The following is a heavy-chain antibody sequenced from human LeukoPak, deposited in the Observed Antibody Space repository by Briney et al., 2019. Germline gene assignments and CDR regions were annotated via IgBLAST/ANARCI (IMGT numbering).Heavy chain of an antibody. J-gene: IGHJ4*02. CDR1: GFTFSSYA. CDR2: ISGSGGST. CDR3: ARDSSLWELPDY. Sequence: GGSLRLSCAASGFTFSSYAMSWVRQAPGKGLEWVSAISGSGGSTYYADLVKGRFTISRDNAKNSLYLQMNSLRAEDTAVYHCARDSSLWELPDYWGQGTLVTVSS. V-gene: IGHV3-23*01. D-gene: IGHD1-26*01.